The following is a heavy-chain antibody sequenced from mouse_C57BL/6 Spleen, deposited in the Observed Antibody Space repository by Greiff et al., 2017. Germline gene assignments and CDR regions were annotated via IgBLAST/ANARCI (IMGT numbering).Heavy chain of an antibody. CDR2: IWRGGST. CDR3: AKNYYGSSWYFDV. Sequence: QVQLKESGPGLVQPSQSLSITCTVSGFSLTSYGVHWVRQSPGKGLEWLGVIWRGGSTDYNAAFMSRLSITKDNSKSQVFVKMNSLQADDTAIYYCAKNYYGSSWYFDVWGTGTTVTVSS. D-gene: IGHD1-1*01. CDR1: GFSLTSYG. J-gene: IGHJ1*03. V-gene: IGHV2-5*01.